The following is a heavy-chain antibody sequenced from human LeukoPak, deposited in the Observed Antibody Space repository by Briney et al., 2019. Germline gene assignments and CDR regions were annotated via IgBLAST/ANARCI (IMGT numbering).Heavy chain of an antibody. J-gene: IGHJ4*02. V-gene: IGHV4-59*07. CDR1: GGSISRYY. CDR3: ARGTEEYYYDSSGYYYVIDY. D-gene: IGHD3-22*01. CDR2: IYYSGST. Sequence: SDPLSLPCNVSGGSISRYYWSWIRQPPGKGLERIGYIYYSGSTNYNPSLKSRVTISVDTSKNQFSLKLSSVTAADTAVYYCARGTEEYYYDSSGYYYVIDYWGQGTLVTVSS.